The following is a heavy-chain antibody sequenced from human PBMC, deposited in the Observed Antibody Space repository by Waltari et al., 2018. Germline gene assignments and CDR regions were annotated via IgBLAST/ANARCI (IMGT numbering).Heavy chain of an antibody. Sequence: QVQLVQSGAEVKKPGASVKVSCKASGYTFTSYYMHWVRPAPGQGLEWMGIINPSGGSASYAQKFQGRGTMTRDTSTSTVYMELSSLRSEDTAVYYCARAAAYSSSSLDFDYWGQGTLVTVSS. D-gene: IGHD6-6*01. V-gene: IGHV1-46*03. CDR3: ARAAAYSSSSLDFDY. CDR1: GYTFTSYY. CDR2: INPSGGSA. J-gene: IGHJ4*02.